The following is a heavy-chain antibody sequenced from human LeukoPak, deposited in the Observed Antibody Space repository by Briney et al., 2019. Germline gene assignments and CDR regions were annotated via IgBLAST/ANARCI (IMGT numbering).Heavy chain of an antibody. CDR2: MNPYSANT. V-gene: IGHV1-8*03. J-gene: IGHJ5*02. CDR1: GYTFTNYD. Sequence: ASVRVSCKASGYTFTNYDIHWVRQATGQGLEWMGWMNPYSANTGYAQNFQGRITITRNTSISTAYMELSSLRSEDTAVYYCARGRGPSRPWGQGTLVTASS. CDR3: ARGRGPSRP.